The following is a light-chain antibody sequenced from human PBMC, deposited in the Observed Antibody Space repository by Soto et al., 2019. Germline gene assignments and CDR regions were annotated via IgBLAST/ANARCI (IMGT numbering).Light chain of an antibody. CDR1: QSISSY. CDR3: QQSYSTPIT. V-gene: IGKV1-39*01. Sequence: DIQMTQSPSSLSASVGDRVTITCRASQSISSYLNWYQQKPGKAPKLLIYAASSLQSGVPSRFSGSGSGTDFTLTISSLQPEDSETSYCQQSYSTPITFGQGTRLEIK. CDR2: AAS. J-gene: IGKJ5*01.